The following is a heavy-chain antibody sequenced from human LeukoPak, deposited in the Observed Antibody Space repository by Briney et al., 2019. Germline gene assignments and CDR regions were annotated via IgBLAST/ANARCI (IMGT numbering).Heavy chain of an antibody. J-gene: IGHJ1*01. CDR1: GGSISSYY. CDR3: AREGPLYYYDSSGYHIL. D-gene: IGHD3-22*01. CDR2: IYTSGST. Sequence: SETLSLTCTVSGGSISSYYWSWIRQPAGKGLEWIGRIYTSGSTNYNPSLKSRVTMSVDTSKNQFSLKLSSVTAADTAVYYCAREGPLYYYDSSGYHILWGQGTLVTVSS. V-gene: IGHV4-4*07.